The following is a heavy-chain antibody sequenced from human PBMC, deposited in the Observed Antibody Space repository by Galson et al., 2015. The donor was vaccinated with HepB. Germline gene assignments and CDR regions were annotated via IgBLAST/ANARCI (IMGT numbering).Heavy chain of an antibody. CDR2: INAGNGNT. J-gene: IGHJ4*02. D-gene: IGHD3-22*01. CDR1: GYTFTSYA. Sequence: SVKVSCKASGYTFTSYAMHWVRQAPGQRLEWMGWINAGNGNTKYSQKFQGRVTITRDTSASTAYMELSSLRSEDTAVYYCAREVGTYYYDSSGYYSDPRLFDYWGQGTLVTVSS. V-gene: IGHV1-3*01. CDR3: AREVGTYYYDSSGYYSDPRLFDY.